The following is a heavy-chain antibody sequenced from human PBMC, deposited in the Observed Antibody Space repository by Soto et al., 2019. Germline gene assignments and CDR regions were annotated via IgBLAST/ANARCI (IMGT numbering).Heavy chain of an antibody. Sequence: ASVKVSCKASGYTFTSYARHWVRQAPGQRLEWMGWINAGNGNTKYSQKFQGRVTITRDTSASTAYMELSSLRSEDTAVYYCARDWDSFDWPRGFDYWGQGTLVTVSS. CDR2: INAGNGNT. J-gene: IGHJ4*02. CDR1: GYTFTSYA. CDR3: ARDWDSFDWPRGFDY. V-gene: IGHV1-3*01. D-gene: IGHD3-9*01.